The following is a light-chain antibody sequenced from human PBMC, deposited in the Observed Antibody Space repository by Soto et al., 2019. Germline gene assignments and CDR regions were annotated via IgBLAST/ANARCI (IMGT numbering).Light chain of an antibody. Sequence: EIVLTQSRVSSSLSPVEIATLPCTVSQIIMRKYLAWYQQRFGQAPRLLIYDASRRATGIPDRFSGSGSGTDFTLTISGLEPEDFAVYYCQQYDSSPPITFGQGTRLEI. V-gene: IGKV3-20*01. CDR1: QIIMRKY. CDR2: DAS. CDR3: QQYDSSPPIT. J-gene: IGKJ5*01.